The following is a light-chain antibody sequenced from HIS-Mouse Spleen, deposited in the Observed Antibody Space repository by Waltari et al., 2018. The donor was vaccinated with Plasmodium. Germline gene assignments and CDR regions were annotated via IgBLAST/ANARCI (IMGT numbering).Light chain of an antibody. Sequence: AIQLTQSPSSLSASVGDRVTITCRASQGIRSALAWYQQKPGKAPKLLIYDASSLESGVPSRFSGSGSGTDFTLTISSLQPEDCATYYCQQFNNYPSITFGQGTRLEIK. CDR1: QGIRSA. CDR2: DAS. CDR3: QQFNNYPSIT. V-gene: IGKV1D-13*01. J-gene: IGKJ5*01.